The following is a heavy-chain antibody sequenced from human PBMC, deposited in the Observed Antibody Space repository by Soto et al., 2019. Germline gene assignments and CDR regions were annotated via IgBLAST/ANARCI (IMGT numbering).Heavy chain of an antibody. Sequence: QVQLQESGPGLVKPSETLSLTCTVSGGSISSYYWCWIRQPPGKGLEWIGYIYYSGSTNYNPSLKSRVTTSVDTSKKQCSLKLSSVTAAYTAVYYCARGPPITDTPPAAFDIWGQGTMVTVSS. CDR2: IYYSGST. J-gene: IGHJ3*02. CDR1: GGSISSYY. CDR3: ARGPPITDTPPAAFDI. D-gene: IGHD2-2*02. V-gene: IGHV4-59*01.